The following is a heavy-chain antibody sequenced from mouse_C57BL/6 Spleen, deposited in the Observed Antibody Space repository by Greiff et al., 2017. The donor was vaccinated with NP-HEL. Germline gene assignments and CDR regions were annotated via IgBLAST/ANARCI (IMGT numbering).Heavy chain of an antibody. J-gene: IGHJ4*01. CDR1: GYTFTSYW. V-gene: IGHV1-64*01. CDR3: ARNLLRGAMDY. D-gene: IGHD1-1*01. Sequence: QVQLQQPGAELVKPGASVKLSCKASGYTFTSYWMHWVKQRPGQGLEWIGMIHPNSGSTNYNEKFKSKATLTVDKSSSTAYMQLSSLTSEDSAVYYCARNLLRGAMDYWGQGTSVTVSS. CDR2: IHPNSGST.